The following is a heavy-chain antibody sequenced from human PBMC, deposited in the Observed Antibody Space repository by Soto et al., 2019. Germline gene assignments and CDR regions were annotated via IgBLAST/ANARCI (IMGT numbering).Heavy chain of an antibody. D-gene: IGHD3-10*01. CDR3: ARDGELVNVYVYYYYGMDV. V-gene: IGHV1-18*01. CDR1: GYTFTSYG. Sequence: QVQLVQSGAEVKKPGASVKVSCKASGYTFTSYGITWVRQAPGQGLEWMGWISAYDGNTNYAQKLQGRVTTTTDTSTSTAYTELRSLRSDYTAVYYCARDGELVNVYVYYYYGMDVWGQGTTVTVSS. J-gene: IGHJ6*02. CDR2: ISAYDGNT.